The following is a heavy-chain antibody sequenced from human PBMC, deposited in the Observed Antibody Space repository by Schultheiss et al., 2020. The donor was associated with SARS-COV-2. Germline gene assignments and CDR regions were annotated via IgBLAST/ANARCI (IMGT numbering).Heavy chain of an antibody. CDR2: IKQDGSEK. D-gene: IGHD1-26*01. CDR3: VGPLSGNINY. Sequence: GGSLRLSCAASGFTFSNAWMNWVRQAPGKGLEWVANIKQDGSEKYYVDSVKGRFTISRDNANNSLDLQMNSLRAEDTAVYYCVGPLSGNINYWGQGTLVTVSS. J-gene: IGHJ4*02. V-gene: IGHV3-7*03. CDR1: GFTFSNAW.